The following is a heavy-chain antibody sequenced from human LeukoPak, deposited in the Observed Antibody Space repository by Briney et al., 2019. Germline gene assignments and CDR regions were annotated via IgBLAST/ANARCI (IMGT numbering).Heavy chain of an antibody. Sequence: GGSLRLSCAASGFTFSSYWMHWVRQAPGKGPVWVSRINTDGSTSSYADSVKGRFTISRDNARNSLYLQMNSLRAEDTAVYYCARFPIASSGRPYYFDYWGQGTLVTVSS. D-gene: IGHD3-22*01. CDR1: GFTFSSYW. J-gene: IGHJ4*02. CDR3: ARFPIASSGRPYYFDY. CDR2: INTDGSTS. V-gene: IGHV3-74*01.